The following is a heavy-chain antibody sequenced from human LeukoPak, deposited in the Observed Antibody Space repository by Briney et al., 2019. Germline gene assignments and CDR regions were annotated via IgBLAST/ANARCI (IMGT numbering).Heavy chain of an antibody. CDR3: ARGQEWELLTGLGTFGPFDI. CDR2: IYHSGST. Sequence: SETLSLTCAVSGGSISSSNWWSWVRQPPGKGLEWIGEIYHSGSTIYNPSLKSRVTISVDKSKNQFSLKLSSVTAADTAVYYCARGQEWELLTGLGTFGPFDIWGQGTMVTVSS. V-gene: IGHV4-4*02. J-gene: IGHJ3*02. CDR1: GGSISSSNW. D-gene: IGHD1-26*01.